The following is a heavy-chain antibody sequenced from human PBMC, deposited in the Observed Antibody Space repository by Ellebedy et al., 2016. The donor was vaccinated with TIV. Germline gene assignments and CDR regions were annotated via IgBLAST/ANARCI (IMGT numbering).Heavy chain of an antibody. Sequence: PGGSLRLSCAASGFTFSYYALHWVRQAPGKGLEWVAVISDDGTSEHYGDSVKGRVTISSDNSKNTLYMQMNSLRVEDTAVYYCAVSRWAAAGLYYFDFWGQGTLVTVSS. D-gene: IGHD6-13*01. V-gene: IGHV3-30-3*01. CDR2: ISDDGTSE. CDR1: GFTFSYYA. J-gene: IGHJ4*02. CDR3: AVSRWAAAGLYYFDF.